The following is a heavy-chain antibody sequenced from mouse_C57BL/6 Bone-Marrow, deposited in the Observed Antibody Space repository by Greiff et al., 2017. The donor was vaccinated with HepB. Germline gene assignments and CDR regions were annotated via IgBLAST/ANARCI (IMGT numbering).Heavy chain of an antibody. D-gene: IGHD1-1*01. J-gene: IGHJ2*01. CDR1: GFTFSSYA. CDR3: ARDWGTNYYGSSYDYFDY. V-gene: IGHV5-4*01. CDR2: ISDGGSYT. Sequence: EVKLMESGGGLVKPGGSLKLSCAASGFTFSSYAMSWVRQTPEKRLEWVATISDGGSYTYYPDNVKGRFTISRDNTKNNLYLQMSHLKSEDTAMYYCARDWGTNYYGSSYDYFDYWGQGTTLTVSS.